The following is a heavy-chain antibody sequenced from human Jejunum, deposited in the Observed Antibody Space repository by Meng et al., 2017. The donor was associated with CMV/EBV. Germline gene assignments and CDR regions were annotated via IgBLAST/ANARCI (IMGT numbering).Heavy chain of an antibody. D-gene: IGHD3-10*01. CDR1: SSCW. CDR3: AAHYGSGRPSKYYIYGMDV. Sequence: SSCWRSGGRQAPGKGLEWVANIKEDGSERFYVDSVKGRFTISRDNGQSSLYLQMSSLRAEDTGLYYCAAHYGSGRPSKYYIYGMDVWGQGTTVTVSS. V-gene: IGHV3-7*03. CDR2: IKEDGSER. J-gene: IGHJ6*02.